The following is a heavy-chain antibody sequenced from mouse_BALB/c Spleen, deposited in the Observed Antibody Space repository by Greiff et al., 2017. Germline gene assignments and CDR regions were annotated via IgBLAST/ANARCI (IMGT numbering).Heavy chain of an antibody. CDR1: GFTFSSFG. CDR2: ISSGSSTI. Sequence: EVMLVESGGGLVQPGGSRKLSCAASGFTFSSFGMHWVRQAPEKGLEWVAYISSGSSTIYYADTVKGRFTISRDNPKNTLCLQMTSLRSEDTAMYYCARKDYDAFAYWGQGTLVTVSA. D-gene: IGHD2-4*01. V-gene: IGHV5-17*02. J-gene: IGHJ3*01. CDR3: ARKDYDAFAY.